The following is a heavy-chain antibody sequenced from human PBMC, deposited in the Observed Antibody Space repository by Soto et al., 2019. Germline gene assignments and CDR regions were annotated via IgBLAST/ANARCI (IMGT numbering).Heavy chain of an antibody. CDR2: LSGSGETT. V-gene: IGHV3-23*01. Sequence: EVQLLESGGGLVQPGGSLRLSCAASGFTFSSYAMTWVRQAPGKGLEWVSGLSGSGETTYYADSVKGRFTISRDNSKNTLYLQMNSLRVEYTAVYFCAKQGSWDTNAYSDYWGQGTLVTVSS. CDR3: AKQGSWDTNAYSDY. J-gene: IGHJ4*02. CDR1: GFTFSSYA. D-gene: IGHD2-8*01.